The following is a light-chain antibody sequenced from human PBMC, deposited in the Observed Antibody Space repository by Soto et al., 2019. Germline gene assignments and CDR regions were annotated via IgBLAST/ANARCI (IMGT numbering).Light chain of an antibody. J-gene: IGLJ3*02. Sequence: QLVLTQSPSASASLGASVKLTCTLSSGHSSYAIAWHQLLPEKGPRFLMKLTSDGSHSKGDGIPDRFSGSSSGAERYLTISSLQSEDEADCYCQTWGTGINWVFGGGTKLTVL. V-gene: IGLV4-69*01. CDR2: LTSDGSH. CDR3: QTWGTGINWV. CDR1: SGHSSYA.